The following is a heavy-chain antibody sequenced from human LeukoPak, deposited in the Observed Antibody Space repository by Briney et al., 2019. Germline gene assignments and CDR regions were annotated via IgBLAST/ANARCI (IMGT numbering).Heavy chain of an antibody. J-gene: IGHJ6*02. CDR2: IKGKTDVGTT. Sequence: PGGSLRLSCAASGFTFSNAWMNWVRQAPGQGREWVGRIKGKTDVGTTDYAAPVKGSFTISREYSKNTLYLQIKSLRAEDTAVYYCANYGCSSTSCSDYYYYYGMDVWGQGTTVTVSS. CDR3: ANYGCSSTSCSDYYYYYGMDV. CDR1: GFTFSNAW. D-gene: IGHD2-2*01. V-gene: IGHV3-15*07.